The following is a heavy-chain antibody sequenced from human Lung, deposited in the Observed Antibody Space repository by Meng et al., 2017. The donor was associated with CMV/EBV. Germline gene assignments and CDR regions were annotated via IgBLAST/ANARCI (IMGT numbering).Heavy chain of an antibody. V-gene: IGHV3-21*01. D-gene: IGHD4-11*01. CDR2: ISSGSNYI. CDR1: GSTFNKYA. Sequence: GGSXRLXXAGSGSTFNKYAMSWVRQAPGRGLEWVSSISSGSNYISYLASVRGRFTISRNNANNSLYLQMNGLRAEDTAVYYCVGDFGTLTTFECWRQGTLVTVSS. J-gene: IGHJ4*02. CDR3: VGDFGTLTTFEC.